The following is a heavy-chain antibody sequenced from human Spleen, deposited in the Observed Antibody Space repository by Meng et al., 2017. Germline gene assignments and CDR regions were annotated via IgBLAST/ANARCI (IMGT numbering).Heavy chain of an antibody. CDR2: ISASAGHT. V-gene: IGHV3-23*01. CDR1: GFTFSDYY. D-gene: IGHD4-23*01. Sequence: GGSLRLSCAASGFTFSDYYMSWVRQAPGKGLEWISAISASAGHTYYADSVKGRFTISRDNSKNTLYVQVNSLRPDDTAVYYCANGGGVGNSGPFDYWGQGTLVTVSS. CDR3: ANGGGVGNSGPFDY. J-gene: IGHJ4*02.